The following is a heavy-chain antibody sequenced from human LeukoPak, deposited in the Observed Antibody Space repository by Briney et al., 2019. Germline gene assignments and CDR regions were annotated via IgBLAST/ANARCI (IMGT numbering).Heavy chain of an antibody. Sequence: PSETLSLTCTVSGGSISSSSYYWGWIRQPPGKGLEWIGSIYYSGSTYYNPSLKSRVTISVDTSKNQFSLKLSSVTAADTAVYYCARLKGYNWNDGAYYYYYYMDVWGKGTTVTVSS. CDR1: GGSISSSSYY. CDR2: IYYSGST. V-gene: IGHV4-39*01. CDR3: ARLKGYNWNDGAYYYYYYMDV. J-gene: IGHJ6*03. D-gene: IGHD1-20*01.